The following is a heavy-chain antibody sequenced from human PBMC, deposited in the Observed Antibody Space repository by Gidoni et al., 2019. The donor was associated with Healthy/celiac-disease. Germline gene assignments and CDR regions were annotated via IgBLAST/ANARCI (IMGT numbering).Heavy chain of an antibody. CDR3: ARDPTDIAAAPRMDV. CDR1: GFTFSSYG. D-gene: IGHD6-13*01. Sequence: QVQLVESGGGVVQPGRSLRLSCAASGFTFSSYGMHWVRQAPGKGLEWVAVIWYDGSNKYYADSVKGRFTISRDNSKNTLYLQMNSLRAEDTAVYYCARDPTDIAAAPRMDVWGKGTTVTVSS. CDR2: IWYDGSNK. J-gene: IGHJ6*04. V-gene: IGHV3-33*01.